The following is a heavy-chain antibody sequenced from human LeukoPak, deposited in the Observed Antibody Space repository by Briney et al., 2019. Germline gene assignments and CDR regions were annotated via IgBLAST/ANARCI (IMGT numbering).Heavy chain of an antibody. CDR2: INPSGGST. V-gene: IGHV1-46*01. CDR1: GYTFTSYY. Sequence: ASVNVSCKASGYTFTSYYMHWVRQAPGQGLEWMGIINPSGGSTSYAQKLQVRDTMTRDMSTSTVYMELSSLRSEDTAVYYCARDTVLRNPGFWPAAFDIWGQGTMVTVSS. J-gene: IGHJ3*02. CDR3: ARDTVLRNPGFWPAAFDI. D-gene: IGHD3/OR15-3a*01.